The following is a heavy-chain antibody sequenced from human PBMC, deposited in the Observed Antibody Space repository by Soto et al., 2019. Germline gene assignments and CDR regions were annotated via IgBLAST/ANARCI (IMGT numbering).Heavy chain of an antibody. Sequence: NPSETLSLTCVVSGDSISSGNFYWTWIRQPPGKGLECIGKIYRSGSTHYNPSLKSRMSISIDTSKNQFSLRLSSVTAADTAVYYCARAGGGWGRYGLDVWGQGTTVTVSS. CDR3: ARAGGGWGRYGLDV. CDR2: IYRSGST. V-gene: IGHV4-61*01. J-gene: IGHJ6*02. CDR1: GDSISSGNFY. D-gene: IGHD3-16*01.